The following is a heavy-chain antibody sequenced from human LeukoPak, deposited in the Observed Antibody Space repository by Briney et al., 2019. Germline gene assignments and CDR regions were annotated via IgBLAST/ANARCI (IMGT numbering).Heavy chain of an antibody. J-gene: IGHJ4*02. Sequence: GGSLRLSCAASGFTFSSYAMSWVRQAPGKGLERVSAISGSGGSTYYADSVKGRFTISRDNSKNTLYLQMNSLRAEDTAVYYCAKDERSLGELSAVDYWGQGTLVTVSS. CDR2: ISGSGGST. V-gene: IGHV3-23*01. CDR1: GFTFSSYA. D-gene: IGHD3-16*02. CDR3: AKDERSLGELSAVDY.